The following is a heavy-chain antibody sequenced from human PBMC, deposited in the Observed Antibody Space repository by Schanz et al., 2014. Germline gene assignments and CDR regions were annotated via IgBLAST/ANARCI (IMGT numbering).Heavy chain of an antibody. Sequence: VQLVESGGGLVQPGGSLRLSCAASGFTFSAYYMDWVRQAPGKGLEWVSYVSRSTPDIYYADSVKGRFTMSRDNAKNSVFLQMNSLRAEDTAVYYCVRDSFFAFDYWRQGTLVTVSS. J-gene: IGHJ4*02. V-gene: IGHV3-11*06. CDR2: VSRSTPDI. D-gene: IGHD3-3*01. CDR3: VRDSFFAFDY. CDR1: GFTFSAYY.